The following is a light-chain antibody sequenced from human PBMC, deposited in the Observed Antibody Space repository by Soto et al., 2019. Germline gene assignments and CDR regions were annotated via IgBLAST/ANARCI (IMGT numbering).Light chain of an antibody. CDR3: QQSTNWPPYT. J-gene: IGKJ2*01. Sequence: IVLTQSPVTLSLSPGERATLSCRASQRISNYLAWYPQKPSQAPRLLIYDASNRATGIPARFSGSGSGTDFTLTISSLEPEDFAVYYCQQSTNWPPYTFGQGTKLEIK. CDR1: QRISNY. V-gene: IGKV3-11*01. CDR2: DAS.